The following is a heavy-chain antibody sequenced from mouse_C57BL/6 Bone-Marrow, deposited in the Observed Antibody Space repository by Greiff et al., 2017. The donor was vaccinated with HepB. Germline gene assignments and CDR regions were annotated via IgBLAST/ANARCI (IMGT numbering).Heavy chain of an antibody. CDR2: INPNNGGT. J-gene: IGHJ2*01. V-gene: IGHV1-18*01. CDR3: AVLAYGNSYDLDY. Sequence: VQLKESGPELVKPGASVKIPCKASGYTFTDYNMDWVKQSHGQSLEWIGDINPNNGGTNYNQKFKGKATLTVDKSSSTAYMELRSLTSEDTAVYYCAVLAYGNSYDLDYWGQGTTLTVSS. D-gene: IGHD1-1*01. CDR1: GYTFTDYN.